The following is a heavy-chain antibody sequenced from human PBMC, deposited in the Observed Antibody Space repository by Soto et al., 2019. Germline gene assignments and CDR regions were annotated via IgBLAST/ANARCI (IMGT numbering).Heavy chain of an antibody. V-gene: IGHV4-59*08. CDR1: GGSISSYY. D-gene: IGHD4-17*01. CDR3: ARHQDDYGDWYAFDI. Sequence: SETLSLTCTVSGGSISSYYWSWIRQPPGKGLEWIGYIYYSGSTNYNPSLKSRVTISVDTSKNQFSLKLSSVTAADTAVYYCARHQDDYGDWYAFDIWGQGTMVTVSS. J-gene: IGHJ3*02. CDR2: IYYSGST.